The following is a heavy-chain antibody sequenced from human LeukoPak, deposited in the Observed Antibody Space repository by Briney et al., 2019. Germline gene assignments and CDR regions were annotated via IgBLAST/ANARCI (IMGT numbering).Heavy chain of an antibody. CDR3: ARGSLWLRARDGMDV. CDR1: GFTFNSYG. D-gene: IGHD5-12*01. Sequence: GGSLRLSCAAPGFTFNSYGMHWVRQAPGKGLEWVAFIWYDGSNEYYADSVKGRFSISRDNSKNTLYLQMNSLRAEDTAVYYCARGSLWLRARDGMDVWGQGATVTVSS. J-gene: IGHJ6*02. CDR2: IWYDGSNE. V-gene: IGHV3-33*01.